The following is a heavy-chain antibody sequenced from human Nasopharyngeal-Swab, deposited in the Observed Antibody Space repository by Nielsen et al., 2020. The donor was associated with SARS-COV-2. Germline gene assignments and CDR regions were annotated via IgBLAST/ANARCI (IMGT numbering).Heavy chain of an antibody. CDR2: INPSGGST. CDR1: GYTFTSYD. CDR3: ARDLWAVGATSN. D-gene: IGHD1-26*01. Sequence: ASVKVSCKASGYTFTSYDINWVRQATGQGLEWMGIINPSGGSTSYAQKFQGRVTMTRDTSTSTVYMELSSLRSEDTAVYYCARDLWAVGATSNWGQGTLVTVSS. V-gene: IGHV1-46*01. J-gene: IGHJ4*02.